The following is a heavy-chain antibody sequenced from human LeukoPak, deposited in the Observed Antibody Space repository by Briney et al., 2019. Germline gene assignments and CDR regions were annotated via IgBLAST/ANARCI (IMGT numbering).Heavy chain of an antibody. CDR2: IWYDGSNK. J-gene: IGHJ4*02. D-gene: IGHD3-22*01. Sequence: GRSLRLSCAASGFTFSSYGMHWVRQTPGKGLEWVAVIWYDGSNKYYADSVKGRFTISRDNSKNTLYLQMNSLRAEDTAVYYCARGHYDSSGYIYFDYWGQGTLVTVSS. CDR3: ARGHYDSSGYIYFDY. V-gene: IGHV3-33*08. CDR1: GFTFSSYG.